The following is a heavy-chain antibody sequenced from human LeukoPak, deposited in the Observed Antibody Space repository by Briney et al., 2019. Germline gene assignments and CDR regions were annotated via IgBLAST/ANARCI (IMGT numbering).Heavy chain of an antibody. Sequence: GASVKVSCKASGYTFTGYYMHWVRQAPGQGLEWMGWINPNSGGTNYVQKFQGRVTMTRDTSISTAYMELSRLRSDDTAVYYCARDKPPYSSGWYREDWFDPWGQGTLVTVSS. D-gene: IGHD6-19*01. V-gene: IGHV1-2*02. CDR1: GYTFTGYY. J-gene: IGHJ5*02. CDR3: ARDKPPYSSGWYREDWFDP. CDR2: INPNSGGT.